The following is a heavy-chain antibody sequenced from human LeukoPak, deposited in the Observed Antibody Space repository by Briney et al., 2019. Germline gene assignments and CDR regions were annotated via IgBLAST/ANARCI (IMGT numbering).Heavy chain of an antibody. Sequence: SETLSLTCTVSGGSISSYYWSWIRQPPGKGLEWIGYIYYSGSTNYNPSLKSRVTISVDTSKNQFSLKLSSVTAADTAVYYCARTPIYDFWSGYYTLLFDYWGQGTLVTVSS. V-gene: IGHV4-59*01. CDR3: ARTPIYDFWSGYYTLLFDY. CDR2: IYYSGST. D-gene: IGHD3-3*01. CDR1: GGSISSYY. J-gene: IGHJ4*02.